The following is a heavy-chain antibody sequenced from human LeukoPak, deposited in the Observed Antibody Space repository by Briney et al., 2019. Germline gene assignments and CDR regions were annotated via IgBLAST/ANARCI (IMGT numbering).Heavy chain of an antibody. CDR2: ISTYNGDA. J-gene: IGHJ6*04. CDR3: ARNSSDWYGYMDV. CDR1: VYTLTSYG. Sequence: ASVKVSRKASVYTLTSYGISWVRQAPGQGLEWMGWISTYNGDANYAQKLQGRVTMTTETSTSTAYMKLRSLRSDDTAVYYCARNSSDWYGYMDVWGKGTTVTVSS. D-gene: IGHD6-19*01. V-gene: IGHV1-18*01.